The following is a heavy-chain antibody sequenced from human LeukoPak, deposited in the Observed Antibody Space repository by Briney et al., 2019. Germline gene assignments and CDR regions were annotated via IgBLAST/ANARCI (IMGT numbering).Heavy chain of an antibody. J-gene: IGHJ4*02. Sequence: SETLSLTCTVSGGSISSYYWSWIRQPPGKGLEWIGYIYYSGSTNYNPSLESRVTISVDTSKNQFSLKLSSVTAADTAVYYCARIPNYYDSSGSYPDYWGQGTLVTVSS. CDR3: ARIPNYYDSSGSYPDY. CDR2: IYYSGST. V-gene: IGHV4-59*01. D-gene: IGHD3-22*01. CDR1: GGSISSYY.